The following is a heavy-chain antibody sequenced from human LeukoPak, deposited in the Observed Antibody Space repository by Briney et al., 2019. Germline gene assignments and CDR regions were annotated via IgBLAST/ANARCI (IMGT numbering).Heavy chain of an antibody. CDR1: GYTFTSYG. Sequence: GASVKVSCKASGYTFTSYGISWVRQAPGQGLEWMGWISAHNGNTNYAQKLQGRVTMTTDTSTSTAYMELRSLRSDDTAVYYCARGLTYYYGSGALLEYWGQGTLVTVSS. CDR3: ARGLTYYYGSGALLEY. CDR2: ISAHNGNT. D-gene: IGHD3-10*01. V-gene: IGHV1-18*01. J-gene: IGHJ4*02.